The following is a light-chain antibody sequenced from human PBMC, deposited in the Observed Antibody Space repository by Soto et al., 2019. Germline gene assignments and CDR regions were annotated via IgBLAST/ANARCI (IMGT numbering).Light chain of an antibody. CDR1: SSNIGSDT. CDR2: RSN. Sequence: QSVLTQPPSASGTPGQRVTISCSGSSSNIGSDTVNWYQQLPGTASKLLIHRSNQRPSGVPGRFSGSKSGTSASLAISGLQPEDEADYHCASWDAGLNGWVFGGGTQLTVL. V-gene: IGLV1-44*01. CDR3: ASWDAGLNGWV. J-gene: IGLJ3*02.